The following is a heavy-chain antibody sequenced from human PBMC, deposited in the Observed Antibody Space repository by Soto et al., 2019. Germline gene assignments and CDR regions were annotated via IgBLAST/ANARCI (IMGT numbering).Heavy chain of an antibody. CDR3: ARDTPSSSWYSVTHPPLDY. J-gene: IGHJ4*02. CDR2: IKQDGSEK. D-gene: IGHD6-13*01. V-gene: IGHV3-7*01. CDR1: GFTFSSYW. Sequence: EVQLVESGGGLVQPGGSLRRSCAASGFTFSSYWMSWVRQAPGEGLEWVANIKQDGSEKYYVDSVKGRFTISRDNAKNSLYLQMNSLRAEDTAVYYCARDTPSSSWYSVTHPPLDYWGQGTLVTVSS.